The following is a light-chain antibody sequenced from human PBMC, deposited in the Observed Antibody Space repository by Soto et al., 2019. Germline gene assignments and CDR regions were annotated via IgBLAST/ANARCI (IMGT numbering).Light chain of an antibody. V-gene: IGKV1-5*03. CDR2: KAS. Sequence: DIQMTQSPSTLSASVGDRVTITCRASKNIARWLAWYQQKPGKAPKLLIYKASTLQSGVPSRFSRTGSGTEFSLTISSLQPDDFATYYCQQYNTYWTFGQGTNVEIK. CDR3: QQYNTYWT. J-gene: IGKJ1*01. CDR1: KNIARW.